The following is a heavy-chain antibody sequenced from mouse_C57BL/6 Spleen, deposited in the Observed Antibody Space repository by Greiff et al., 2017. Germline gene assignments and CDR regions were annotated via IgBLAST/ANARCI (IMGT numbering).Heavy chain of an antibody. Sequence: VQLQQSGAELAKPGASVKLSCKASGYTFTSYWMHWVKQRPGQGLEWIGYINPSSGYTKYNQKFKDKATLTADKSSSTAYMQLRSLTYEDSAVYYCASAFITTVVPPFDYWGQGTTLTVSS. CDR3: ASAFITTVVPPFDY. V-gene: IGHV1-7*01. D-gene: IGHD1-1*01. J-gene: IGHJ2*01. CDR1: GYTFTSYW. CDR2: INPSSGYT.